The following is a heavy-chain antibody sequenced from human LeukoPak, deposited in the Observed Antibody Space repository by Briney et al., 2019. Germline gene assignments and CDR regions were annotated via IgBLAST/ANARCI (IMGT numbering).Heavy chain of an antibody. Sequence: ASVKVSCKASGYTFTSYAMNWVRQAPGQGLEWMGWMNTNTGNPTYAQGFTGRFVFSLDTSVSTAYLQISSLKAEDTAVYYCARGYCSGGSCPNWFDPWGQGTLVTVSS. D-gene: IGHD2-15*01. CDR2: MNTNTGNP. J-gene: IGHJ5*02. V-gene: IGHV7-4-1*02. CDR3: ARGYCSGGSCPNWFDP. CDR1: GYTFTSYA.